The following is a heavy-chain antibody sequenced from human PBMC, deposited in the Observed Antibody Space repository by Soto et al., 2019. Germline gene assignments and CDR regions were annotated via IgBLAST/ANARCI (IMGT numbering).Heavy chain of an antibody. CDR1: GYTFTSYG. D-gene: IGHD3-9*01. Sequence: ASVKVSCKASGYTFTSYGISWVRQAPGQGLEWMGWISAYNGNTNYAQKLQGRVTMTTDTSTSTAYMELRSLRSDDTAVYYCARISRYFDRPGDFDLWGRGTLVTVSS. CDR3: ARISRYFDRPGDFDL. V-gene: IGHV1-18*01. J-gene: IGHJ2*01. CDR2: ISAYNGNT.